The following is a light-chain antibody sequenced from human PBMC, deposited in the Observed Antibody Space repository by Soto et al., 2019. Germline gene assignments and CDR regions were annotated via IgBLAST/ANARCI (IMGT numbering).Light chain of an antibody. V-gene: IGLV1-44*01. CDR2: ENN. CDR1: ASNIGRDP. J-gene: IGLJ1*01. Sequence: QSVLTQPPSASGAPGQRVTISCSGSASNIGRDPVNWYQQVPGTAPKLLIYENNHRPSGVPDRFSGSKSGTSASLVISGLQSEDEAEYFCAGWDGSLKGFVFGIGTKVTVL. CDR3: AGWDGSLKGFV.